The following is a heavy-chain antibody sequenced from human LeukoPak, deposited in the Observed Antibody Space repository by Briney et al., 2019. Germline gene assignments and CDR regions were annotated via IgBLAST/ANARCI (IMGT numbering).Heavy chain of an antibody. D-gene: IGHD2-2*01. Sequence: GGSLRLSCEASGFSSSAYSMSWVRQAPGKGLEWISYIRSSSTTIYYADSVKGRFTISRDNAENSVYLQMNSLRVEDTAVYFCARDSRSHCGTDACYGPYFDYWGQGILVAVSS. J-gene: IGHJ4*02. CDR1: GFSSSAYS. CDR2: IRSSSTTI. CDR3: ARDSRSHCGTDACYGPYFDY. V-gene: IGHV3-48*01.